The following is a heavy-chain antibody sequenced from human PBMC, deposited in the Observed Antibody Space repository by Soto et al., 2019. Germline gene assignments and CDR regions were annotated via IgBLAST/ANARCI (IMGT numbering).Heavy chain of an antibody. D-gene: IGHD2-15*01. J-gene: IGHJ5*01. Sequence: GESLKISCKASGYSFSTRWIGWVRQMPGKRLDWMGIIYPGDSDNRHSPPSKAPVTIKHAKSVSTAYLQPSSLKDQDTAMYQRVRQRGRSRCQGRQYNWFDYWGQGTLVTVSS. CDR2: IYPGDSDN. CDR1: GYSFSTRW. CDR3: VRQRGRSRCQGRQYNWFDY. V-gene: IGHV5-51*01.